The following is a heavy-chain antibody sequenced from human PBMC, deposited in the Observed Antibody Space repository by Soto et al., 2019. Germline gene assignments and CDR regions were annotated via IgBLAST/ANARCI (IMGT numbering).Heavy chain of an antibody. J-gene: IGHJ4*02. D-gene: IGHD3-22*01. Sequence: QVQLVQSGAEVKKPGSSVKVSCKAAGGTFSSYAISWVRQAPGQGLEWMGGRIPIFGTANYAQKFQGRVTITADESTSTAYMELSSLRSEDTAVYYCARVGGTGREYVSSGTPVGYWGQGTLVTVSS. CDR2: RIPIFGTA. V-gene: IGHV1-69*01. CDR3: ARVGGTGREYVSSGTPVGY. CDR1: GGTFSSYA.